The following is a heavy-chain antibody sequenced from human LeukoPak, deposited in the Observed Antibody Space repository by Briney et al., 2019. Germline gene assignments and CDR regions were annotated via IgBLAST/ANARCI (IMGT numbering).Heavy chain of an antibody. J-gene: IGHJ4*02. CDR3: ARDLAAARIAVAGSDY. CDR1: GFTFSKYD. CDR2: ISTTSTYI. Sequence: PGGSLRLSCAVSGFTFSKYDMNWVRQAPGKRLEWVSSISTTSTYIYYADSVKGRFTVSRDNAKNSLYLQMNSLRADDTAVYYCARDLAAARIAVAGSDYWGQGTLVTVSS. D-gene: IGHD6-19*01. V-gene: IGHV3-21*01.